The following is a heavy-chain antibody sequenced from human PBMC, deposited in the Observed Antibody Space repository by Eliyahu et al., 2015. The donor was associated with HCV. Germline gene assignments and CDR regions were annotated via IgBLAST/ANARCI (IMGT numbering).Heavy chain of an antibody. D-gene: IGHD3/OR15-3a*01. CDR2: IYSGGST. CDR3: ARDSGLVILDYGMDV. V-gene: IGHV3-66*01. Sequence: EVQLVESGGGLVQPGGSLRLSCAASGFTVXSNYMXWVRPGPGKGLEWVSVIYSGGSTYYADSVKDRFTISRDNSKNTLYLQMNSLRAEDTAVYYCARDSGLVILDYGMDVWGQGTTVTVSS. J-gene: IGHJ6*02. CDR1: GFTVXSNY.